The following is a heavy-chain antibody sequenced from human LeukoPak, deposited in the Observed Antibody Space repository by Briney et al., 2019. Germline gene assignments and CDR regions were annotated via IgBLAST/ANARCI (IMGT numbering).Heavy chain of an antibody. CDR1: GYTFTGYY. CDR3: TTDPLSYYDSSDERDY. J-gene: IGHJ4*02. Sequence: ASVKVSCKASGYTFTGYYMHWVRQAPGQGLEWMGRINPNSGGTNYAQKFQGRVTMTRDTSISTAYMELSRLRSDDTAVYYCTTDPLSYYDSSDERDYWGQGTLVTVSS. D-gene: IGHD3-22*01. V-gene: IGHV1-2*06. CDR2: INPNSGGT.